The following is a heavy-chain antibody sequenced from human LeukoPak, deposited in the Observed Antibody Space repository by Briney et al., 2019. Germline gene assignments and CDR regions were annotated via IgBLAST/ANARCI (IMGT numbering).Heavy chain of an antibody. CDR2: ISYDGSNK. J-gene: IGHJ6*02. CDR1: GFTFSSYG. CDR3: AKSRGYYYDSSGPLDV. D-gene: IGHD3-22*01. V-gene: IGHV3-30*18. Sequence: GRSLRLSCAASGFTFSSYGMHWVRQAPGKGLEWVAVISYDGSNKYYADSVKGRFTISRDNSKNTLYLQMNSLRAEDTAVYYCAKSRGYYYDSSGPLDVWGQGTTVTVSS.